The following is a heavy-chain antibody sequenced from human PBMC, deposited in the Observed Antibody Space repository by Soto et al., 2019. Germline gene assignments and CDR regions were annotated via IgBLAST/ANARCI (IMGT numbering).Heavy chain of an antibody. V-gene: IGHV3-30*03. J-gene: IGHJ4*02. CDR1: GFTFSTYG. D-gene: IGHD2-2*01. CDR2: ISYDGINE. CDR3: ATDRRGAVVPAAMGGDY. Sequence: QLQLVESGGGVVQPGRSLRLSCAASGFTFSTYGLHWVRQAPGKGLEWVAVISYDGINEYYADSVKGRFTISRDNSKNTLYLQMNSLRLEDTAVYYCATDRRGAVVPAAMGGDYWGQGTLVTVSS.